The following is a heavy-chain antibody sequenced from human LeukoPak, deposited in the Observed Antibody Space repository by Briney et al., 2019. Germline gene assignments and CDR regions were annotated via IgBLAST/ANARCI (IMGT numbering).Heavy chain of an antibody. Sequence: PGGSLRLSCAASGFTFSSYSMNWVRHAPGKGLEWVSSISSSSSYIYYADSVKGRFTISRDNAKNSLYLQMNSLRAEDTAVYYCARARQATVDFDYWGQGTLVTVSS. CDR2: ISSSSSYI. J-gene: IGHJ4*02. CDR3: ARARQATVDFDY. V-gene: IGHV3-21*01. D-gene: IGHD4-23*01. CDR1: GFTFSSYS.